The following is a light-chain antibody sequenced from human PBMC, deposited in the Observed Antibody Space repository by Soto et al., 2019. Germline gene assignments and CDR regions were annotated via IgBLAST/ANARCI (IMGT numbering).Light chain of an antibody. V-gene: IGLV2-8*01. J-gene: IGLJ2*01. CDR2: EVT. CDR3: TSYAGSNIPVV. CDR1: SSDVGGYNF. Sequence: QSALTQPPSASGSPGQSVSISCTGTSSDVGGYNFVSWYQQHPGKAPKLMIYEVTKRPSGVPDRFSGSKSGNTASLTVSGLQAEDEAGYYCTSYAGSNIPVVFVGGTKLTVL.